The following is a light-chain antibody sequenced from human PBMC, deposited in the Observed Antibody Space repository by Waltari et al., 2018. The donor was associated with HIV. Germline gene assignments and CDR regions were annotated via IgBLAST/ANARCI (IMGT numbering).Light chain of an antibody. CDR3: SSYTTSSTYV. Sequence: QSALTQPASVSGSPGQSITISCTGTFSDVGGYNYVSWYQQHPGKAPKLMSYDVSKLPSGVSNLFSGSKSGNTASLTISGLQAEYEADYYCSSYTTSSTYVFGTGTKVTVL. J-gene: IGLJ1*01. V-gene: IGLV2-14*03. CDR1: FSDVGGYNY. CDR2: DVS.